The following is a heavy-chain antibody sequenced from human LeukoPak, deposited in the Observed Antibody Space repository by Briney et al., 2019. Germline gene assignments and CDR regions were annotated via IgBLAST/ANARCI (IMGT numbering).Heavy chain of an antibody. CDR2: IKEDGGVE. D-gene: IGHD4-17*01. CDR1: GFTFSSHW. Sequence: GGSLRLSCTASGFTFSSHWMTWVRQPPGKGLEWVANIKEDGGVEYYVDSVKGRFTISRDNAKNLLYLQMNSLRAEDTAVYYCARVPSDYGYFDSWGQGTLVTVSS. J-gene: IGHJ4*02. V-gene: IGHV3-7*03. CDR3: ARVPSDYGYFDS.